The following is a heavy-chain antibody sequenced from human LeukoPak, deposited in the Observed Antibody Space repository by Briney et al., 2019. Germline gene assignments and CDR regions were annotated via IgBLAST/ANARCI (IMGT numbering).Heavy chain of an antibody. Sequence: SETLSLTCTVSGDSIGSSNYYWGWIRQPPGKGLEWIGSVFYTGSAYYNSSLKSRVIISVDTSKNQFSLKLSSVTAADTAVYYCATTTIRLGYWGQGTLVTVSS. D-gene: IGHD1-26*01. CDR1: GDSIGSSNYY. J-gene: IGHJ4*02. CDR2: VFYTGSA. CDR3: ATTTIRLGY. V-gene: IGHV4-39*07.